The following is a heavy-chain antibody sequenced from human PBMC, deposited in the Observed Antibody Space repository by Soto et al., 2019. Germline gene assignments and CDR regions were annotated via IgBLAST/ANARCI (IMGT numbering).Heavy chain of an antibody. J-gene: IGHJ6*03. CDR2: FYYSGST. Sequence: QVQLQESGPGLVKPSQTLSLTCTVSGGSISSGGYYWSWIRQHPGQGLEWIGYFYYSGSTYYNPSLKSRVTIAVDTSKNQFSLKLSSVTAADTAVYYCARGIADYYYYYYMDVWGKGTTVTVSS. CDR3: ARGIADYYYYYYMDV. V-gene: IGHV4-31*03. CDR1: GGSISSGGYY. D-gene: IGHD6-13*01.